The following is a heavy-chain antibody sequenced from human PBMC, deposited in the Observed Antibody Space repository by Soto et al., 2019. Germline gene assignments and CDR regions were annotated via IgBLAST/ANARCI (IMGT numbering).Heavy chain of an antibody. CDR1: GFTVSSNY. J-gene: IGHJ5*02. V-gene: IGHV3-53*01. CDR3: AREGLQEWFDH. Sequence: XGSLRLSCAASGFTVSSNYMSWVRQAPGKGLEWVSVIYSGGSTYYADSVKGRFTISRDNSKNTLYLQMNSLRAEDTAVYYCAREGLQEWFDHWGQGTLVTVSS. D-gene: IGHD4-4*01. CDR2: IYSGGST.